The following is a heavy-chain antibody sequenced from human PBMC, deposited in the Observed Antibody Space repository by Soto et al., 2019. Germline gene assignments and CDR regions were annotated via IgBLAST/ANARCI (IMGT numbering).Heavy chain of an antibody. Sequence: EVQLVESGGGLVKPGGSLRVSCAASGFTFSNAWMNWVRQAPGKGLEWVGRFKSKADGGTIDYAAPVKGRFTISRDDSKNALYLQMNSLTTDDTAVYYCTAGGNSRSYSRFDYWGQGPLVTVSS. CDR2: FKSKADGGTI. CDR3: TAGGNSRSYSRFDY. CDR1: GFTFSNAW. J-gene: IGHJ4*02. V-gene: IGHV3-15*07. D-gene: IGHD1-26*01.